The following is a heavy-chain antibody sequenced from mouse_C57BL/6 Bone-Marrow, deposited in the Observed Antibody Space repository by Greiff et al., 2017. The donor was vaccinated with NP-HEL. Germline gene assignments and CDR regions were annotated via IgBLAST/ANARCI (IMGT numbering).Heavy chain of an antibody. V-gene: IGHV14-4*01. CDR1: GFNIKDDY. J-gene: IGHJ3*01. D-gene: IGHD3-1*01. Sequence: VQLQQSGAELVRPGASVKLSCTASGFNIKDDYMHWVKQRPEQGLEWIGWIDPENGDTEYASKFQGKATITADTSSNTAYLQLSSLTSEDTAVYYCTTSGDPFAYWGQGTLVTVSA. CDR3: TTSGDPFAY. CDR2: IDPENGDT.